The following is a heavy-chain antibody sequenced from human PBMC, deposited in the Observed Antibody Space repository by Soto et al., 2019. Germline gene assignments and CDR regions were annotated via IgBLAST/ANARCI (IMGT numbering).Heavy chain of an antibody. V-gene: IGHV1-8*01. CDR1: GYTFTSYX. CDR2: MNPSTGNT. Sequence: QVQLVQSGAEVKKPGASVKVSCKASGYTFTSYXXXXXXXXXXXXXEWMGWMNPSTGNTDSAEKFQGRLTMTRNTXXXXXXXXXXXXXXXXXXXXXXXXXXXXXXXXFDPWGQGTLVTVSS. J-gene: IGHJ5*02. CDR3: XXXXXXXXXXFDP.